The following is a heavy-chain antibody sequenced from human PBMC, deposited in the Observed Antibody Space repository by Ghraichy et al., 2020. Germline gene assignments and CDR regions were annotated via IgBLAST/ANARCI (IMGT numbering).Heavy chain of an antibody. CDR1: GYTFTTYG. CDR2: ISAYSGDT. Sequence: ASVKVSCKTSGYTFTTYGISWVRQAPGQGLEWMGWISAYSGDTKYAQKFQGRVTMTRDTSTSTAYMELRSLTSDDTAVYYCVREAQEMTTILFRYWGQGTLVTVSS. D-gene: IGHD5-24*01. J-gene: IGHJ4*02. CDR3: VREAQEMTTILFRY. V-gene: IGHV1-18*01.